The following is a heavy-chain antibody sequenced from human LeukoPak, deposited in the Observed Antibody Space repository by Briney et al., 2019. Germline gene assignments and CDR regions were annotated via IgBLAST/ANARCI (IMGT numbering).Heavy chain of an antibody. CDR3: SRENGAFSPFGY. J-gene: IGHJ4*02. Sequence: SETLSLTCTVSSGSISSSGYYCSWIRQHPGKGLEWIGCIYYSGSTYYNPSLKSRVTISVDTSKNQFSLSLSSVTAADTAVYYCSRENGAFSPFGYWGQGTLVTVPS. D-gene: IGHD2-8*01. CDR2: IYYSGST. V-gene: IGHV4-31*03. CDR1: SGSISSSGYY.